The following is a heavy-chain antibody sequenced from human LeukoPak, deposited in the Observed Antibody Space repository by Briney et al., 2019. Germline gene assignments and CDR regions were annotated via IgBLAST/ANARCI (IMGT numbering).Heavy chain of an antibody. CDR3: ARVAGVMGENNYYLDV. D-gene: IGHD1-26*01. J-gene: IGHJ6*03. Sequence: GGSLRLSCAASGFTFSSFWLSWVRQAPGKGLEWVADIKQDGSEKYYVDSVKGRFTISRDNAKNSLYLQMNSLRAEDTAVYYCARVAGVMGENNYYLDVWGKGTTVIVSS. V-gene: IGHV3-7*01. CDR1: GFTFSSFW. CDR2: IKQDGSEK.